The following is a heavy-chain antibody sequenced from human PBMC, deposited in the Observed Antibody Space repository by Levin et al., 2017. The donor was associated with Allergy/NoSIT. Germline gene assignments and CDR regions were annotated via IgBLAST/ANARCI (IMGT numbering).Heavy chain of an antibody. CDR2: IHHSGNT. Sequence: SETLSLTCAVYGGSFSGYSWSWIRQPPGKGLEWIGEIHHSGNTNYNPSLKSRVTVSLDTSKNQFSLKLTSVTVADTAMYYCARERGWGSRWGQGTLVTVSS. J-gene: IGHJ4*02. D-gene: IGHD1-26*01. V-gene: IGHV4-34*01. CDR1: GGSFSGYS. CDR3: ARERGWGSR.